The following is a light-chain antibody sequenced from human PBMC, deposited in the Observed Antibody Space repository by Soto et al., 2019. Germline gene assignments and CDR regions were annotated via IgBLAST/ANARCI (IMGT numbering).Light chain of an antibody. V-gene: IGLV1-40*01. CDR1: RSNIGAGYD. CDR3: QSYDTSVSGARV. CDR2: RNH. J-gene: IGLJ3*02. Sequence: QSVLTQPPSVSGAPGQGVTISCTGTRSNIGAGYDVHWYQQIPGTAPKLLIYRNHDRPSGVPDRFSGSKSGTSASLTITGLQAEDEADYYCQSYDTSVSGARVFGGGTKLTVL.